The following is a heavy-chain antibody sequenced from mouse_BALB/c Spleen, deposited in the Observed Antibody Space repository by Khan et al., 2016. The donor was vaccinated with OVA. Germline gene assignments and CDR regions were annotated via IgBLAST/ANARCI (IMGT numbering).Heavy chain of an antibody. CDR3: ARGYFGNYEFDY. J-gene: IGHJ3*01. V-gene: IGHV1S132*01. D-gene: IGHD2-1*01. CDR2: IFPGTGTT. CDR1: GYTFTSYW. Sequence: VQLQESGAELVKPGASMKLSCKTSGYTFTSYWSQWVKQRPGQGLGWIGQIFPGTGTTYYNETFKGKATMTVDTSSSTAYMQLSGLTSEDSAVYFCARGYFGNYEFDYWGQGTLVTVSP.